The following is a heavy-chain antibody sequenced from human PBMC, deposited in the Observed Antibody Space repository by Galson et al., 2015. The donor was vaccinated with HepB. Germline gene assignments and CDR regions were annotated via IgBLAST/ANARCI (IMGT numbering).Heavy chain of an antibody. CDR1: GFTFSSYG. CDR2: IWYDGSNK. J-gene: IGHJ4*02. CDR3: ARDRTVSGYSYGLGDY. D-gene: IGHD5-18*01. Sequence: SLRLSCAASGFTFSSYGMHWVRQAPGKGLEWVAVIWYDGSNKYYADSVKGRFTISRDNSKNTLYLQMNSLRAEDTAVYYCARDRTVSGYSYGLGDYWGQGTLVTVSS. V-gene: IGHV3-33*01.